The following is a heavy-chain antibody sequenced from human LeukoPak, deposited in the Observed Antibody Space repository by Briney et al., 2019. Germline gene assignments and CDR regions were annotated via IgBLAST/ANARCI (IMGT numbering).Heavy chain of an antibody. V-gene: IGHV4-4*07. Sequence: SETLSLTCTVSGGSISSYYWSWIRQPAGKGLEWIGRIYTSGSTNYNPSLKNRVTMSVDTSKNQFSLKLSSVTAADTAVYYCARVPVPGGNPEYYYGMDVWGQGTTVTVSS. CDR2: IYTSGST. CDR1: GGSISSYY. CDR3: ARVPVPGGNPEYYYGMDV. J-gene: IGHJ6*02. D-gene: IGHD2-15*01.